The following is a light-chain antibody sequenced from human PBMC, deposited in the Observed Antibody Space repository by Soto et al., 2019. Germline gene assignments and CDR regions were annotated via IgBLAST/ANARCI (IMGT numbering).Light chain of an antibody. V-gene: IGKV4-1*01. CDR1: QSILYRSNNKES. J-gene: IGKJ5*01. CDR3: QQYYSVPIT. CDR2: WAS. Sequence: DIVMTQSPDSLAVSLGERATINCKSSQSILYRSNNKESLAWFQRKPGQPPKLLIYWASTRESGVPDRFSGSGSGTDFTLTISSLQAEDVAVYYCQQYYSVPITFGQGTRLEIK.